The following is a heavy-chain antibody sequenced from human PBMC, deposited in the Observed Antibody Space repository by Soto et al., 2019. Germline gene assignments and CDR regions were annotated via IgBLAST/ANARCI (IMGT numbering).Heavy chain of an antibody. CDR2: IVPIFGTR. CDR1: GGTFSRYS. D-gene: IGHD3-22*01. CDR3: ARRYEGGYSSNHHYYYALDV. J-gene: IGHJ6*01. V-gene: IGHV1-69*06. Sequence: QVQLVQSGAEVKKPGSSVKVSCKISGGTFSRYSISWVRQAPGQGLEWMGGIVPIFGTRNYAQKFQDRVTMTTNTAETTAHMEMSNLRSEDTAVYYCARRYEGGYSSNHHYYYALDVWGQGTAVTVSS.